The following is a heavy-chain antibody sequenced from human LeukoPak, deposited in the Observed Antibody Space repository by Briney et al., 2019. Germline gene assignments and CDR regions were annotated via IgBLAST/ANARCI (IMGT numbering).Heavy chain of an antibody. CDR3: ARGRGDISARPFFDCR. CDR2: ISRNGETT. Sequence: GGSLRLPCAASGFTFTTFSMHWVRQAPGKGLEYVSGISRNGETTYYGESVKGRFTISRDNSKDTVYLQMGSLRSEDSGVYYCARGRGDISARPFFDCRGGQGSLVTVSS. D-gene: IGHD3/OR15-3a*01. CDR1: GFTFTTFS. V-gene: IGHV3-64*02. J-gene: IGHJ4*02.